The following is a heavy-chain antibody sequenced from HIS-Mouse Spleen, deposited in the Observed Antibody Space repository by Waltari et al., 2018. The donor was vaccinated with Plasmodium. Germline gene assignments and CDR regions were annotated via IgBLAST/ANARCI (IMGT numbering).Heavy chain of an antibody. Sequence: QVQLVESGGGVVRPGGSLRVSCSASGLTFSSYGMHWVRQAPGKGLEWVAVISYDGSNKYYADSVKGRFTISRDNSKNTLYLQMNSLRAEDTAVYYCAKDRRSSSWYVDYWGQGTLVTVSS. V-gene: IGHV3-30*18. J-gene: IGHJ4*02. CDR3: AKDRRSSSWYVDY. CDR1: GLTFSSYG. CDR2: ISYDGSNK. D-gene: IGHD6-13*01.